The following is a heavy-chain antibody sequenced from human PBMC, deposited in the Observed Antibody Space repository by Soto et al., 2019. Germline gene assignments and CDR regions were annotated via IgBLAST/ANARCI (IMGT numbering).Heavy chain of an antibody. CDR1: AVSLTSEEIG. V-gene: IGHV2-5*02. CDR3: IHRLPRIAASRITLFDL. CDR2: IYWDDDK. J-gene: IGHJ5*02. Sequence: VIATATCRVTLYISAVSLTSEEIGVGWNRQPPGKALEWLALIYWDDDKRYSPSLRSRLTITKDTSKNQVVLTMTNMDPVDTATYYCIHRLPRIAASRITLFDLWGQGTLVTVSS. D-gene: IGHD6-6*01.